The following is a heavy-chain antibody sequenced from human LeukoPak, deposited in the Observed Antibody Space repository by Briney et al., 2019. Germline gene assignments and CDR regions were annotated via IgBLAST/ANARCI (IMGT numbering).Heavy chain of an antibody. J-gene: IGHJ4*02. Sequence: KPSETLSLTCTVSGGSISSSSYYWVGLRQPPGKGLEWIGSIYYSGHTYYNPSLKSRVTISVDTSKNQFSLKLSSVTAADTAVYYCARRNTYGSGEIDYWGKGTLVTVSS. V-gene: IGHV4-39*01. CDR2: IYYSGHT. CDR1: GGSISSSSYY. CDR3: ARRNTYGSGEIDY. D-gene: IGHD3-10*01.